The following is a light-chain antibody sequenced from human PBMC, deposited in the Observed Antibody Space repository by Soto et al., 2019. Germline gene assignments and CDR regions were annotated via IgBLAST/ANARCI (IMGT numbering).Light chain of an antibody. CDR3: KQYGSSPPYT. CDR2: GSS. Sequence: EVVLTQSPGTLSLSPGERATLSCRASQTVSNNYLAWYQHKPGQSPKLLIFGSSDRATGIPDRFSGSGSGTDFTLTISRLEPEDFAVYYCKQYGSSPPYTFGQGTKLEIK. CDR1: QTVSNNY. V-gene: IGKV3-20*01. J-gene: IGKJ2*01.